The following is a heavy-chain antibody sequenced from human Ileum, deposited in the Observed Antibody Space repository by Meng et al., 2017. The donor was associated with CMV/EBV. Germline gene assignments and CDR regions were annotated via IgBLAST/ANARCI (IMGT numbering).Heavy chain of an antibody. CDR1: ADSFSRYS. Sequence: QVGLQAPGPGLVKPSATLSLTCTCSADSFSRYSWHWIRQPAGKGLEWIGRIYTTGNIKYNPSLMSRVTMSLDTSKSQFSLNLRSLTAADTAVYYCATTYSDADWNFDYWGQGTLVTVSS. CDR3: ATTYSDADWNFDY. V-gene: IGHV4-4*07. J-gene: IGHJ4*02. CDR2: IYTTGNI. D-gene: IGHD1-26*01.